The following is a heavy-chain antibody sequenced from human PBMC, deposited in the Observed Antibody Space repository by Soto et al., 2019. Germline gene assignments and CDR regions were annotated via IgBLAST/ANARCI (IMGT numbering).Heavy chain of an antibody. CDR2: ISWNSGII. Sequence: EVQLVESGGGLVQPGRSLRLSCAASGFTFDAYAMHWVRQAPGKGQEWVSGISWNSGIIDYADSVKGRFTISRDNAKNSLYLQMNSLRAEDTALYYCAKGYSYGVLEPLGYWGQGTLVTVSS. CDR3: AKGYSYGVLEPLGY. V-gene: IGHV3-9*01. CDR1: GFTFDAYA. J-gene: IGHJ4*02. D-gene: IGHD5-18*01.